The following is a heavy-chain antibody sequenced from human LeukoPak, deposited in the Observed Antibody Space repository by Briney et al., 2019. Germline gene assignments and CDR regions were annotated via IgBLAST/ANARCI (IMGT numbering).Heavy chain of an antibody. J-gene: IGHJ5*01. Sequence: PGGSLRLSCVASGFTFSDYYMTWVRQAPGKGLEWVSNIKKDGSVKYYVDSVKVRFSISRDNAKNSLYLQLNSLRVEDTAFYYCATEGTDCRGGLGWFVSGGQGTLGTVSS. CDR1: GFTFSDYY. D-gene: IGHD3-16*01. CDR3: ATEGTDCRGGLGWFVS. V-gene: IGHV3-7*01. CDR2: IKKDGSVK.